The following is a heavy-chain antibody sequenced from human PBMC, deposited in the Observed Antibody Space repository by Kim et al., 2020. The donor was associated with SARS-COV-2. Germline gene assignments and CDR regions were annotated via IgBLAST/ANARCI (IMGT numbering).Heavy chain of an antibody. V-gene: IGHV4-39*07. D-gene: IGHD3-10*01. CDR2: IYYSGST. CDR3: ARDRLDMVRGVGIWFDP. Sequence: SETLSLTCTVSGGSISSSSYYWGWIRQPPGKGLEWIGSIYYSGSTYYNPSLKSRVTISVDTSKNQFSLKLSSVTAADTAVYYCARDRLDMVRGVGIWFDPWGQGTLVTVSS. CDR1: GGSISSSSYY. J-gene: IGHJ5*02.